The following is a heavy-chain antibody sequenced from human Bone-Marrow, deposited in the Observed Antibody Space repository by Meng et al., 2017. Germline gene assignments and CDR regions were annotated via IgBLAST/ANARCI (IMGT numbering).Heavy chain of an antibody. Sequence: GESLKISCAASGFTLNNYWMHWVRQVPGPGPVWVARINIDGTATNYADSVKGRFTISRDNAKNTLYLQMNSLRADDTAVYYCARELRLYWYFDLWGRGTLVTVSS. D-gene: IGHD3-16*01. J-gene: IGHJ2*01. CDR3: ARELRLYWYFDL. CDR1: GFTLNNYW. V-gene: IGHV3-74*01. CDR2: INIDGTAT.